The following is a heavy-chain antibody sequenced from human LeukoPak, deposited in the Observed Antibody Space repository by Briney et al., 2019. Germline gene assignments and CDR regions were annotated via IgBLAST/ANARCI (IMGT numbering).Heavy chain of an antibody. D-gene: IGHD1-26*01. J-gene: IGHJ6*02. Sequence: GGSLRLSCAASGFTFDDYATHWVRQAPGKGLEWVSGISWNSGSIGYADSVKGRFTISRDNAKNSLYLQMNSLRAEDTALYYCAKDMASSYYYGMDVWGQGTTVTVSS. CDR1: GFTFDDYA. CDR3: AKDMASSYYYGMDV. V-gene: IGHV3-9*01. CDR2: ISWNSGSI.